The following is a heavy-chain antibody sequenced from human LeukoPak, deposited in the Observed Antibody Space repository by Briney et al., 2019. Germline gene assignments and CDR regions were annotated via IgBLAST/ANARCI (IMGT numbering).Heavy chain of an antibody. CDR3: AVLMGYCSSTSCLYDAFDI. J-gene: IGHJ3*02. CDR1: GYTLTELS. Sequence: GASVKVSCKVSGYTLTELSMHWVRQAPGKGLEWMGGFNPEDGETIYAQKFQGIVTMTEDTSTDTAYMELSSLRSEDTAVYYCAVLMGYCSSTSCLYDAFDIWGQGTMVTVSS. D-gene: IGHD2-2*01. V-gene: IGHV1-24*01. CDR2: FNPEDGET.